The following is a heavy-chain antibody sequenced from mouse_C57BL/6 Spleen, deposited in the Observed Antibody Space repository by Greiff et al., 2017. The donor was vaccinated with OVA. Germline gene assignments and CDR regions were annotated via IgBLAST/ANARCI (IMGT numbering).Heavy chain of an antibody. V-gene: IGHV1-22*01. Sequence: EVQRQQSGPELVKPGASVKMSCKASGYTFTDYNMHCVKQSHGKSLEWIGYINPNNGGTSYNQKFNGKATLTVNKSSSTAYMELRSLTSEDSAVYYCARDLLYHFDYWGQGTTLTVSS. CDR2: INPNNGGT. D-gene: IGHD2-12*01. J-gene: IGHJ2*01. CDR3: ARDLLYHFDY. CDR1: GYTFTDYN.